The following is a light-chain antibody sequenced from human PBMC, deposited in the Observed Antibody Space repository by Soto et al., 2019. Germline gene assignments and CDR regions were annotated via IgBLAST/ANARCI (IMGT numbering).Light chain of an antibody. J-gene: IGKJ1*01. CDR1: QSISSW. V-gene: IGKV1-5*03. Sequence: DIQITQSPSTLSASVGDGVTITCRASQSISSWLAWYQQKPGKAPKLLIYKASTLESGVPSNFSGSGSGTEFTLTINSLQPEDFAVYYCQQYNNWPTFGQGTKVDIK. CDR2: KAS. CDR3: QQYNNWPT.